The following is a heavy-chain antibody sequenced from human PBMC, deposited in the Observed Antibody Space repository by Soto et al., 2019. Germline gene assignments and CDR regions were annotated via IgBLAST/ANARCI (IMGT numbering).Heavy chain of an antibody. CDR2: ISGSGGST. J-gene: IGHJ4*02. V-gene: IGHV3-23*01. D-gene: IGHD2-21*01. CDR3: AKGTLEIATIGGY. Sequence: GGSLRLSCAASGFTFSSYAMSWVRQAPGKGLEWVSAISGSGGSTYYADSVKGRFTISRDNSKNTLYLQMDCLRAEDTAVYFCAKGTLEIATIGGYWGQGTLVTVSS. CDR1: GFTFSSYA.